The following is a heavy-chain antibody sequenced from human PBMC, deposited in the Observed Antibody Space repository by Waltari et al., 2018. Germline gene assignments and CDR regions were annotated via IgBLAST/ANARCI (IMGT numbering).Heavy chain of an antibody. Sequence: QVQLVQSGAEVKKPGASVKVSCKASGYTFTGYYMHWVRQAPGQGLEWMGWINPNSGCTNYAQKFQGRVTMTRDTSISTAYMELSRLRSDDTAVYYCAIRYDSGRPYDAFDIWGQGTMVTVSS. D-gene: IGHD3-9*01. CDR2: INPNSGCT. CDR3: AIRYDSGRPYDAFDI. J-gene: IGHJ3*02. CDR1: GYTFTGYY. V-gene: IGHV1-2*02.